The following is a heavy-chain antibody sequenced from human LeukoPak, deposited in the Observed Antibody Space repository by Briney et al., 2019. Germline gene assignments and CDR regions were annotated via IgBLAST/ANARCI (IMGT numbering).Heavy chain of an antibody. V-gene: IGHV3-23*01. J-gene: IGHJ3*02. CDR1: GITLTKHG. CDR3: AKCFSGSYYGAFDI. D-gene: IGHD1-26*01. CDR2: ISDSGDST. Sequence: GGSLRLSCAASGITLTKHGMGWVPQAPGKGLEWVSAISDSGDSTSYADSVKGRFTISRDSSKSTLYLQMNTLRAEDTALYYCAKCFSGSYYGAFDIWGQGTMVTVSS.